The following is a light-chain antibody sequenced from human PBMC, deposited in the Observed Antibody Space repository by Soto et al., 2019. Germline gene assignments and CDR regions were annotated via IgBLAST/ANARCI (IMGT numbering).Light chain of an antibody. CDR3: QQSYDSPTWT. J-gene: IGKJ1*01. CDR1: QSVSSNY. Sequence: EIVLTQSPGTLSLSPGERATLSCRASQSVSSNYLAWYQQKPGQAPRLLIYAASSRATGIPDRFSGSGSGTDFTLNISRLEPADFAVYYCQQSYDSPTWTFGQGTKVEI. V-gene: IGKV3-20*01. CDR2: AAS.